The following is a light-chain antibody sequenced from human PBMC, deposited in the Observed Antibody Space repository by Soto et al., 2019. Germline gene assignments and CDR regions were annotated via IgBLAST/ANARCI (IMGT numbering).Light chain of an antibody. CDR3: QQRSNWPL. J-gene: IGKJ5*01. V-gene: IGKV3-11*01. CDR2: DAS. CDR1: QSVSSY. Sequence: EIVLKQSPATLSLTTGERDTLSCRASQSVSSYLAWYQQKPGQAPRLLIYDASNRATGIPARFSGSGSGTDFTLTISSLEPEDFAVYYCQQRSNWPLFGQGTRLEI.